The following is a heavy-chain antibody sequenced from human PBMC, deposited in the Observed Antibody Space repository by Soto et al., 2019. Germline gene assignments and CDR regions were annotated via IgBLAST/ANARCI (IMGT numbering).Heavy chain of an antibody. V-gene: IGHV1-8*01. CDR1: GYTFTSYD. J-gene: IGHJ5*02. CDR3: ARKEGGCSGGSCFPKIDWFDP. CDR2: MNPNSGNT. D-gene: IGHD2-15*01. Sequence: QVQLVQSGAEVKKPGASVKVSCKASGYTFTSYDINWVRQATGQGLEWMGWMNPNSGNTGYAQKFQGRVTMTRNTSISTLYMELGSLRSEDPAVYYCARKEGGCSGGSCFPKIDWFDPWGQGTLVTVSS.